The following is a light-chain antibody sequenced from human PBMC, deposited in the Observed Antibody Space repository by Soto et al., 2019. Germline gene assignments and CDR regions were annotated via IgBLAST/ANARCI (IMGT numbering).Light chain of an antibody. J-gene: IGKJ2*01. CDR1: QSISSNY. Sequence: EIVLTQSPGTLSLSPGDRASLPCRASQSISSNYLVWYQQKPGQAPRLLIYGASIRATGIPDRFSGSASGADFTLTISRLEPEDSAVYYCQHYGTSTHTFGQGTRLEIK. V-gene: IGKV3-20*01. CDR2: GAS. CDR3: QHYGTSTHT.